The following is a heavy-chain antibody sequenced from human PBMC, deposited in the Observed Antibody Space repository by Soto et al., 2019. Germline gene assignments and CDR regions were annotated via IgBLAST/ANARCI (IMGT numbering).Heavy chain of an antibody. J-gene: IGHJ5*01. D-gene: IGHD3-10*01. Sequence: EVQLLESGGGLVQRGGSLRLSCSASGFTFGTYAMNWVRQAQGKGLEWVSGISGSGSRTYYADSVKGRFTISRDNSENTVDLQMNSLRADDTALYYCARRYGSGRYDWFDSWGLGALVTVSS. V-gene: IGHV3-23*01. CDR1: GFTFGTYA. CDR3: ARRYGSGRYDWFDS. CDR2: ISGSGSRT.